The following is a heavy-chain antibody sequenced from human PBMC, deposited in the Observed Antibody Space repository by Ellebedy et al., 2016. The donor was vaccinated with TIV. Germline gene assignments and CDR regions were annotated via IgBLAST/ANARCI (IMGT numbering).Heavy chain of an antibody. CDR2: INHSGST. CDR1: GGSFSGYY. CDR3: ASGFVGVGATDAEYFQH. V-gene: IGHV4-34*01. Sequence: SETLSLXXAVYGGSFSGYYWSWIRQPPGKGLEWIGEINHSGSTNYNPSLKSRVTISVDTSKNQFSLKLSSVTAADTAVYYCASGFVGVGATDAEYFQHWGQGTLVTVSS. J-gene: IGHJ1*01. D-gene: IGHD1-26*01.